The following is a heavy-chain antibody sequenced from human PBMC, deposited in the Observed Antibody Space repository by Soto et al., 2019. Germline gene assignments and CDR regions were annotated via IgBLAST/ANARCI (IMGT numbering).Heavy chain of an antibody. D-gene: IGHD3-10*01. CDR1: GYTFTSYD. CDR2: MNPNSGNT. Sequence: QVQLVQSGAEVKKPGASVKVSCKASGYTFTSYDINWVRQATGQGLEWMGWMNPNSGNTGYAQKFQGRVTMTKNTSISTAYMGLSSLRSEDTAVYYCARGGEKWFGEYPDYWGQGTLVTVSS. V-gene: IGHV1-8*01. J-gene: IGHJ4*02. CDR3: ARGGEKWFGEYPDY.